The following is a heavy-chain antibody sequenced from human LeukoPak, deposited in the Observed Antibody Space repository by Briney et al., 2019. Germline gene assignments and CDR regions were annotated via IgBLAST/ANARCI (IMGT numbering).Heavy chain of an antibody. CDR1: GFTFDDYG. Sequence: PRGSLRLSCAASGFTFDDYGMSWVRQAPGKGLEWVSGINWNGGSTGYADSVKGRFTISRDNAKNSLYLQMNSLRAEDTALYYCARCPVGRITISGVVRWFDPWGQGTLVTVSS. J-gene: IGHJ5*02. CDR2: INWNGGST. D-gene: IGHD3-3*01. V-gene: IGHV3-20*04. CDR3: ARCPVGRITISGVVRWFDP.